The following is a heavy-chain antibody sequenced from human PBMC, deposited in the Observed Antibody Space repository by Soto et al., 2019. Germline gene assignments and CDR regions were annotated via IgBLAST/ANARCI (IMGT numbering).Heavy chain of an antibody. CDR3: ARDLMYSSSSRQPLAFWFDP. Sequence: SETQSLTCTVSGGSISSYYWSWIRQPPGKGLEWIGYIYYSGSTNYNPSLKSRVTISVDTSKNQFSLKLSSVTAADTAVYYCARDLMYSSSSRQPLAFWFDPWGQGTLVTVSS. CDR2: IYYSGST. J-gene: IGHJ5*02. CDR1: GGSISSYY. D-gene: IGHD6-6*01. V-gene: IGHV4-59*01.